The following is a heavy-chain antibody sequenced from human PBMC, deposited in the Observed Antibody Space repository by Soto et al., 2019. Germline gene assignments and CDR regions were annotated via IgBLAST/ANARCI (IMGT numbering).Heavy chain of an antibody. V-gene: IGHV1-18*01. J-gene: IGHJ5*02. D-gene: IGHD1-7*01. CDR2: ISAYNGNT. Sequence: QVQLVQSGAEVKKPGASVKVSCKASGYTFTSYGISWVRQAPGQGLEWMGWISAYNGNTNYAQKLQGRVTMTTDTPTSTAYMELRSLRSDDTAVYYCARDTQDWNYVFRWFDPWGQGTLVTVSS. CDR3: ARDTQDWNYVFRWFDP. CDR1: GYTFTSYG.